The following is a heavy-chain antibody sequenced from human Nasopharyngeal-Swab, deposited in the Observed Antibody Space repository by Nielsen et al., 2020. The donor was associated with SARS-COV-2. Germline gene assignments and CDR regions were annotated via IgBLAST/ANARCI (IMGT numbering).Heavy chain of an antibody. J-gene: IGHJ6*02. V-gene: IGHV5-51*01. D-gene: IGHD5-12*01. Sequence: GESLKISCKGSGYSFTSYWIAWVRQMPGKGLDWMWIIYPRDSDTRYSPSFQGQVTISADKSISTAYLQWSSLKASDTAMYYCVRPEGVATSFKYYFQYGMDVWGQGTMVTVPS. CDR3: VRPEGVATSFKYYFQYGMDV. CDR1: GYSFTSYW. CDR2: IYPRDSDT.